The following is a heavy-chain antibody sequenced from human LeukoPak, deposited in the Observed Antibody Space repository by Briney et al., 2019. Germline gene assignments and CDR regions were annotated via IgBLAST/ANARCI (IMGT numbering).Heavy chain of an antibody. D-gene: IGHD4-17*01. CDR2: IYPGDSDT. V-gene: IGHV5-51*01. CDR1: GYSFTSYW. Sequence: GESLQISCQGSGYSFTSYWIGWVRQMPGKGLEWMGIIYPGDSDTRYSPSFQGQVTISADKSISTAYLQWSSLKASDTAMYYCARQTTVTTAAHYYYGMDVWGQGTTVTVSS. J-gene: IGHJ6*02. CDR3: ARQTTVTTAAHYYYGMDV.